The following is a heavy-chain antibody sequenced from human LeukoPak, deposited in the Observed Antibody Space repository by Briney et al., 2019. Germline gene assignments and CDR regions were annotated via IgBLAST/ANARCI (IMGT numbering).Heavy chain of an antibody. CDR1: GFTFDDYG. CDR3: ARAQNYYDSSGYYSGAFDI. D-gene: IGHD3-22*01. Sequence: GGSLRLSCAASGFTFDDYGMSWVRQAPGKGLEWVSGINWNGGSTGYADPVRGRFTISRDNAKNSLYPQMNSLRAEDTALYYCARAQNYYDSSGYYSGAFDIWRQGTMVTVSS. J-gene: IGHJ3*02. V-gene: IGHV3-20*04. CDR2: INWNGGST.